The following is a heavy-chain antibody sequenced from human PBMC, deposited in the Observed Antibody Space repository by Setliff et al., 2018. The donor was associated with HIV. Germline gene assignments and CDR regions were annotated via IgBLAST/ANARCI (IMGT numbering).Heavy chain of an antibody. J-gene: IGHJ5*02. V-gene: IGHV3-30*02. CDR1: GFTFSSFG. D-gene: IGHD6-13*01. CDR3: AKADDGAAAGPAP. CDR2: IWYDGINK. Sequence: GSLRLSCAASGFTFSSFGMHWVRQAPGKGLEWVAVIWYDGINKNYGDSVKGRFTVSRDNSKSTVYLQMNSLRLEDTALYYCAKADDGAAAGPAPWGQGTLVTVSS.